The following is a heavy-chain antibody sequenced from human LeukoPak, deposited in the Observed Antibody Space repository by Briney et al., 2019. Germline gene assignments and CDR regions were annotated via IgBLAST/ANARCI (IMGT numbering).Heavy chain of an antibody. V-gene: IGHV4-34*01. J-gene: IGHJ4*02. D-gene: IGHD3-10*01. CDR2: INHSGST. CDR3: ARRYYYGSGSPLDY. CDR1: SGSFSGYY. Sequence: SETLSLTCAVYSGSFSGYYWSWIRQPPGKGLEWIGEINHSGSTNYNPSLKSRVTISVDTSKNQFSLKLSSVTAADTAVYYCARRYYYGSGSPLDYWGQGTLVTVSS.